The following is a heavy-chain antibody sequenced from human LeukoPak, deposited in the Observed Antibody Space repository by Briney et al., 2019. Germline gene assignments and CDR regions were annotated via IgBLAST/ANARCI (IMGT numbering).Heavy chain of an antibody. CDR1: GGTFSSYA. J-gene: IGHJ6*03. V-gene: IGHV1-69*13. CDR3: ARQDLKGYYMDV. D-gene: IGHD2-15*01. CDR2: IIPIFGTA. Sequence: GASVKVSCKASGGTFSSYAISWVRQAPGQGLEWMGGIIPIFGTANYAQKFQGRVTITADESTSTAYMELSSLRSEDTAVYYCARQDLKGYYMDVWGKGTTVTISS.